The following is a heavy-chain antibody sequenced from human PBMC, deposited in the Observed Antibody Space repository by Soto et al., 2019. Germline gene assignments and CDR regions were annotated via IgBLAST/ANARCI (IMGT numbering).Heavy chain of an antibody. CDR1: GGSISSYY. Sequence: PSETLSLTCTVSGGSISSYYWSWIRQPPGKGLEWIGYIYYSGRTNYNPSLKSRVTISVDTSKNQFSLKLSSVTAADTAVYYCARGGDAYNYAWAKGLDYWGQGTLVTVS. CDR2: IYYSGRT. CDR3: ARGGDAYNYAWAKGLDY. V-gene: IGHV4-59*08. J-gene: IGHJ4*02. D-gene: IGHD3-16*01.